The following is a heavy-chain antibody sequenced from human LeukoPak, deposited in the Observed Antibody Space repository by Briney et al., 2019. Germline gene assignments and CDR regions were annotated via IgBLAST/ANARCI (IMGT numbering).Heavy chain of an antibody. CDR2: IYYSGST. Sequence: PSETLSLTCTVSGGSLSSYYWTWVRQPPGKGLVWIGYIYYSGSTKYNPSLMSRGAISVDSSQNQVSLRLTSVTAADTAIYFCARLGSFRTKGVCFSEHYYYYYMDVWGRGTTVTVSS. CDR3: ARLGSFRTKGVCFSEHYYYYYMDV. J-gene: IGHJ6*03. D-gene: IGHD2-8*01. CDR1: GGSLSSYY. V-gene: IGHV4-59*08.